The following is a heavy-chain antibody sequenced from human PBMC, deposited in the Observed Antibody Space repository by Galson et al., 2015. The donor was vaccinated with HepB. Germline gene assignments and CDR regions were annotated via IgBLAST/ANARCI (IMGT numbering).Heavy chain of an antibody. Sequence: PLRLSCAASGFTFSSYAMSWVRQAPGKGLEWVSAISDSGGSTHCADSVKGRFTISRDNSKNTLYLQMNSLRAEDTAVYYCAKVRYYYFDYWGQGTLVTVSS. CDR3: AKVRYYYFDY. J-gene: IGHJ4*02. CDR2: ISDSGGST. CDR1: GFTFSSYA. D-gene: IGHD3-10*01. V-gene: IGHV3-23*01.